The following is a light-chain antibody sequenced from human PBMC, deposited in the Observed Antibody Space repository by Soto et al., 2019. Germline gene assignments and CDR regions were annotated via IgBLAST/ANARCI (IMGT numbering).Light chain of an antibody. V-gene: IGKV1-39*01. CDR3: QQSYSTPYT. Sequence: DLQMTQSPSSLSASVGDRVIITCRASQSISSYLNWYQQKPGKAPKLLIYAASSLQSGVPSRFSGSGSGTDFTLTISNLQPEDFATYYCQQSYSTPYTCGQGTKLEIK. J-gene: IGKJ2*01. CDR1: QSISSY. CDR2: AAS.